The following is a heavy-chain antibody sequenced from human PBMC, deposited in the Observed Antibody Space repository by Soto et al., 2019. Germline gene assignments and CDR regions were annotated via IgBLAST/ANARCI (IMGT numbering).Heavy chain of an antibody. V-gene: IGHV3-23*01. J-gene: IGHJ3*02. D-gene: IGHD3-9*01. Sequence: GGSLRLSCAASGFTFSSYAMSWVRQAPGKGLEWASAISGSGGSTYYADSVKGRFTISRDNSKNTLYLQMNSLRAEDTAVYYCAKVEYYDILTGYSRMGDAFYIWGQGTMVTVSS. CDR3: AKVEYYDILTGYSRMGDAFYI. CDR1: GFTFSSYA. CDR2: ISGSGGST.